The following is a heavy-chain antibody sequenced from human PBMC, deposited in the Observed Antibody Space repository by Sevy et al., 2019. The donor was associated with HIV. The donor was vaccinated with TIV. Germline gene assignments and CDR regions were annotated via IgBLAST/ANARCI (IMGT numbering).Heavy chain of an antibody. Sequence: ASVKVSCSTSGYTFSVHYIYWVRQAAGQGIEWMGWINPNTGDTNFSPKFQGRVTMTRDSSINTAYMELSRLTSADTAVYFCARLRYSDPSGQYYGGGADYFDYWGQGTLVTVSS. CDR3: ARLRYSDPSGQYYGGGADYFDY. CDR1: GYTFSVHY. J-gene: IGHJ4*02. V-gene: IGHV1-2*02. D-gene: IGHD3-22*01. CDR2: INPNTGDT.